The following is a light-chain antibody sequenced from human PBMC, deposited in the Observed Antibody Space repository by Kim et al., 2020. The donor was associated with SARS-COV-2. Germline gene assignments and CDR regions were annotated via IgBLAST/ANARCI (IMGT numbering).Light chain of an antibody. V-gene: IGLV3-1*01. CDR2: QDA. J-gene: IGLJ2*01. Sequence: SYDLTQPPSVSVSPGQTASITCSGEKLEDKFACWYQQKPGQSPVLVIYQDAKRPSGIPERFSGSNSGNTATLTISGAQAMDEADYYCQAWDSSTVVFGGGTKLTVL. CDR3: QAWDSSTVV. CDR1: KLEDKF.